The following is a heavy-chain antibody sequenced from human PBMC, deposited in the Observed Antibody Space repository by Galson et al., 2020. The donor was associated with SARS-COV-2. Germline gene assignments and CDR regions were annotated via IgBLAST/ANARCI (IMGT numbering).Heavy chain of an antibody. CDR3: ATTYGDHDYCYGMEV. CDR2: IYNTGNA. D-gene: IGHD4-17*01. Sequence: SETLSLTCTVSGASISSGGYYWSWIRQVPGKGLEWIGYIYNTGNAYYTPSLRGRVTISADTSESQFSLKLTSVTAADTAVYYCATTYGDHDYCYGMEVWGQGTTVIVSS. CDR1: GASISSGGYY. V-gene: IGHV4-31*03. J-gene: IGHJ6*02.